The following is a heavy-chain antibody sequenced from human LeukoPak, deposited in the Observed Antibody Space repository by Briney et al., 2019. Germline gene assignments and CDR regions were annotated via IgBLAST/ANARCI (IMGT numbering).Heavy chain of an antibody. CDR1: GLTFSSAC. Sequence: KTRRSLRLSCAASGLTFSSACTSWVRQAPREGVEWGWRIKSKTDAGTIDYAAPVKGRFTISRADSKNTLYLQMNSLKTEDTGVYYCTTEGYCSGDNCYSYDNWGQGTLVTVSS. CDR2: IKSKTDAGTI. D-gene: IGHD2-15*01. J-gene: IGHJ4*02. V-gene: IGHV3-15*01. CDR3: TTEGYCSGDNCYSYDN.